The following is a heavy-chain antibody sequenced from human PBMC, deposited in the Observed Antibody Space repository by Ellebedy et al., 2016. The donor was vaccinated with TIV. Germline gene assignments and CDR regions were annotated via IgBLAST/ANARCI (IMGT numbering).Heavy chain of an antibody. CDR2: IYRSGDT. Sequence: MPSETLSLTCTVSGYSISSGYYWAWIRLPPGKGLEWMGSIYRSGDTYYNTSLKSRVTISVDTSQNQFSLRLTSVTAADRAVYYCARGSVGPKVHRFDYWGQGTLVTVSS. D-gene: IGHD1-26*01. CDR3: ARGSVGPKVHRFDY. CDR1: GYSISSGYY. V-gene: IGHV4-38-2*02. J-gene: IGHJ4*02.